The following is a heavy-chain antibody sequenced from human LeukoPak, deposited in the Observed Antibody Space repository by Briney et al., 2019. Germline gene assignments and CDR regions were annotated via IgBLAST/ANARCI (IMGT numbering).Heavy chain of an antibody. CDR3: ARAPFYYDSSGYPYFDG. D-gene: IGHD3-22*01. V-gene: IGHV3-53*01. J-gene: IGHJ4*02. CDR1: GFTISTNY. CDR2: MYTGGNT. Sequence: PGGSLRLSCAASGFTISTNYMSWVRQAPGKGLEWVSVMYTGGNTYYADSVKGRFTISRDNSKNTLYLQMNSLRAEDTALYYCARAPFYYDSSGYPYFDGWGQGTLVTVSS.